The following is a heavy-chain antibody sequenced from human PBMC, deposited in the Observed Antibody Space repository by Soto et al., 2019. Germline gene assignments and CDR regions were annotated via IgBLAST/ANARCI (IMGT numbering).Heavy chain of an antibody. CDR3: ARDSRRKVYYGSGSSPYYYYGMDV. J-gene: IGHJ6*02. CDR2: IYYSGST. V-gene: IGHV4-59*01. D-gene: IGHD3-10*01. Sequence: LSLTCTVSGGSISSYYWSWIRQPPGKGLEWIGYIYYSGSTNYNPSPKSRVTISVDTSKNQFSLKLSSVTAADTAVYYCARDSRRKVYYGSGSSPYYYYGMDVWGQGTTVTVSS. CDR1: GGSISSYY.